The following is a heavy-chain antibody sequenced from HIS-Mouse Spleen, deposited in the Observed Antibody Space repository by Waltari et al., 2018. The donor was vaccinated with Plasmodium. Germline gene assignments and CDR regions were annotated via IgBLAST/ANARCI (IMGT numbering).Heavy chain of an antibody. CDR3: ARDHNWNYDY. D-gene: IGHD1-7*01. V-gene: IGHV3-21*01. CDR2: ISSSSSYI. J-gene: IGHJ4*02. CDR1: GGSFSGYY. Sequence: VQLQQWGAGLLKPSETLSLTCAVYGGSFSGYYWSWIRQPPGKGLEWVSSISSSSSYIYYADSVKGRFTISRDNAKNSLYLQMNSLRAEDTAVYYCARDHNWNYDYWGQGTLVTVSS.